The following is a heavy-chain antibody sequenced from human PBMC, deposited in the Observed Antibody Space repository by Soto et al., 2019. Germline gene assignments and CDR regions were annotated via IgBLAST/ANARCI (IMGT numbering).Heavy chain of an antibody. V-gene: IGHV1-2*02. CDR3: ASAAVTGTAGLDF. D-gene: IGHD6-19*01. J-gene: IGHJ4*02. Sequence: ASVKVSCKASGYTFSGFYMHWVRQAPGQGLEWIGWINPNSGGTKSAEKFQGRVTMTRDTSISTAYMELSRLTSDDTAVYYCASAAVTGTAGLDFWGQGTQVTVSS. CDR1: GYTFSGFY. CDR2: INPNSGGT.